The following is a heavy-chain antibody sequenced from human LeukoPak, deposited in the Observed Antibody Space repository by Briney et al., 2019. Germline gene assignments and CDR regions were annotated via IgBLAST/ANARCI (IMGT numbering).Heavy chain of an antibody. J-gene: IGHJ4*02. CDR3: ARDESVVVIATFDY. Sequence: GGSLRLSCAASGFTFSSYAMHWVRQAPGKGLEWVAVISYDGSNKYYADSVKGRFTISRDNSKNTLYLQMNSLRAEDTAVYYCARDESVVVIATFDYWGQGTLVTVSS. CDR1: GFTFSSYA. V-gene: IGHV3-30-3*01. CDR2: ISYDGSNK. D-gene: IGHD2-21*01.